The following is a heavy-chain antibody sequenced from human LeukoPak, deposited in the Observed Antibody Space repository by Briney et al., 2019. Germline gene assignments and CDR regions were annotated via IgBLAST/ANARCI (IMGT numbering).Heavy chain of an antibody. D-gene: IGHD1-26*01. Sequence: SETLSLTCAVYGGSSRGYYWSWIRQPPGKGLEWIGEINHSGSTNYNPSLKSRVTISVDTSKNQFSLKLSSVTAADTAVYYCARSAGSGSYPIDYWGQGTLVTVSS. J-gene: IGHJ4*02. CDR3: ARSAGSGSYPIDY. CDR2: INHSGST. V-gene: IGHV4-34*01. CDR1: GGSSRGYY.